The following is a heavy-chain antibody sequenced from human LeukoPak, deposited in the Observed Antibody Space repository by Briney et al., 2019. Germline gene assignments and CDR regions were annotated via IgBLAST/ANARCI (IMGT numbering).Heavy chain of an antibody. J-gene: IGHJ5*02. Sequence: PGGSLRLSCAASGFTFSSYAMSWVRQAPGKGLEWVSAISGSGGSTYYADSVKGRFTISRDNAKNSLYLQMNSLRDEDTAVYYCAREVEGNYDFWSGLVNWFDPWGQGTLVTVSS. CDR1: GFTFSSYA. CDR3: AREVEGNYDFWSGLVNWFDP. CDR2: ISGSGGST. D-gene: IGHD3-3*01. V-gene: IGHV3-23*01.